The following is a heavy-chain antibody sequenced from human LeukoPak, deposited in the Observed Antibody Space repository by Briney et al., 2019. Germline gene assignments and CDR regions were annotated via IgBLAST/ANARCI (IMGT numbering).Heavy chain of an antibody. CDR3: ARDSSYGDRPFDY. V-gene: IGHV4-34*01. J-gene: IGHJ4*02. D-gene: IGHD4-17*01. Sequence: PSETLSLTCAVYGGSFSGYYWSWIRQSPGKGLEWIGEINHSGSTNYNPSLKSRVTISVDTSKNQFSLKLSSVTAADTAVYYCARDSSYGDRPFDYWGQGTLVTVSS. CDR2: INHSGST. CDR1: GGSFSGYY.